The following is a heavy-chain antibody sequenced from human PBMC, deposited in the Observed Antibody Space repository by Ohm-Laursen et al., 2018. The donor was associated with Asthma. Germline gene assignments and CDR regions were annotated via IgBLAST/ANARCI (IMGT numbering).Heavy chain of an antibody. J-gene: IGHJ4*02. CDR3: ATNLPYEAENY. D-gene: IGHD3-16*01. Sequence: SLRLSCAASGLPFSNFWMSWVRQAPGKGLEWVANIYPDGGEKYYVDSVDGRFTISRDNAKNSLYLQMNSLRAEDTAVYYCATNLPYEAENYWGQETLVTVSS. CDR1: GLPFSNFW. CDR2: IYPDGGEK. V-gene: IGHV3-7*05.